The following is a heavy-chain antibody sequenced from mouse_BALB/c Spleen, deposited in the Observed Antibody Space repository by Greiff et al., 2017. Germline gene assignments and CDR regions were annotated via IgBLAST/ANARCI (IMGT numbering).Heavy chain of an antibody. CDR3: AREGTSWYFDY. D-gene: IGHD5-1*01. CDR2: ISYDGSN. J-gene: IGHJ2*01. V-gene: IGHV3-6*02. CDR1: GYSITSGYY. Sequence: EVQLQESGPGLVKPSQSLSLTCSVTGYSITSGYYWNWIRQFPGNKLEWMGYISYDGSNNYNPSLKNRISITRDTSKNQFFLKLNSVTTEDTATYYCAREGTSWYFDYWGQGTTLTVSS.